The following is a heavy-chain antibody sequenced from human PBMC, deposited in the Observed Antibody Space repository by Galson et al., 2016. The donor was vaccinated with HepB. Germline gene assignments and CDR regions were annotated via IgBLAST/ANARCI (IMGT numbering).Heavy chain of an antibody. D-gene: IGHD3-16*02. CDR1: GYSFTRYH. J-gene: IGHJ3*02. Sequence: QSGAEVKKPGESLQISCTNSGYSFTRYHIAWVRQMPGKGLEWIGLIYVGDSHTIYSPSFKGQVSISVDKSISTAYLQWSRLEASETARYYWRRRFIADFQAAFDIWGRGTMVTVSS. V-gene: IGHV5-51*01. CDR3: RRRFIADFQAAFDI. CDR2: IYVGDSHT.